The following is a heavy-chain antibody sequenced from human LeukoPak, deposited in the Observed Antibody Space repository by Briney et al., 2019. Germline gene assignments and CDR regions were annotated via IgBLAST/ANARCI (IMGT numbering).Heavy chain of an antibody. J-gene: IGHJ4*02. D-gene: IGHD3-10*01. CDR1: GYSISTDYH. CDR2: MHHSGST. Sequence: SETLSLTCAVSGYSISTDYHWGWIRQPPGKGLEWIGSMHHSGSTYYNPSLKSRVTISLDTSKNQVSLKQNSVTAADTAVYYCARDRSYYTFDYWGQGTLVTVSA. CDR3: ARDRSYYTFDY. V-gene: IGHV4-38-2*02.